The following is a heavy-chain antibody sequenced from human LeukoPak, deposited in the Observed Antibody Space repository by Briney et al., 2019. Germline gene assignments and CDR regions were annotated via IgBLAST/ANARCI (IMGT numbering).Heavy chain of an antibody. V-gene: IGHV3-20*04. CDR1: GFTFDDYG. CDR3: ARRTMVGAGFDY. D-gene: IGHD2-15*01. J-gene: IGHJ4*02. Sequence: PGGSLRLSCVASGFTFDDYGMGWVRQAPGKGLEWGSGINWNGGSTGYADSVKGRFTISRDSAKNSLYVQIQSLRADDTALYYCARRTMVGAGFDYWGQGTLVTVSS. CDR2: INWNGGST.